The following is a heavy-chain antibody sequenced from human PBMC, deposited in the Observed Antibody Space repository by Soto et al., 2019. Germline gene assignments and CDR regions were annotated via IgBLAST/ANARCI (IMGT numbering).Heavy chain of an antibody. D-gene: IGHD6-19*01. V-gene: IGHV4-59*01. CDR3: ARDASTGGFDF. J-gene: IGHJ4*02. CDR2: ISYSGST. CDR1: GDSISRFY. Sequence: QVQLQESGPGLVKPSETLSLTCTVSGDSISRFYWSWIRQPPGKGLEWLGYISYSGSTNYSPALRSRVTISADTSKNQFSLKLNAVTAADTAVYYCARDASTGGFDFWGQGALVTVSS.